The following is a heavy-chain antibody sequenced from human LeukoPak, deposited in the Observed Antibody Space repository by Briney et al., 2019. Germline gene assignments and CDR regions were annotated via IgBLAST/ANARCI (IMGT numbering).Heavy chain of an antibody. CDR3: ARVVRQFDP. Sequence: GASVKVSCKASGYTFTSYAINWVRQAPGQGLEWMGWMNPNSGNTGYAQKFQGGVTMTRNTSISTAYMELSSLRSEDTAVYYCARVVRQFDPWGQGTLVTVSS. D-gene: IGHD1-26*01. V-gene: IGHV1-8*01. CDR2: MNPNSGNT. CDR1: GYTFTSYA. J-gene: IGHJ5*02.